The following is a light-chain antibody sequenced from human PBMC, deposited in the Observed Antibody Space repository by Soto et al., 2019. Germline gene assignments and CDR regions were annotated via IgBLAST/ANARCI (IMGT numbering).Light chain of an antibody. CDR3: QQYGSAPRT. V-gene: IGKV3-20*01. CDR2: GAS. CDR1: QSVSSSY. Sequence: EIVLTQSPGTLSLSPGERATLSCRASQSVSSSYLAWYQQKPGQAPRLLIYGASSRATGIPDRFSGRGSGTDVTLTISRLEPEDFAVYYCQQYGSAPRTFGQGPKLESK. J-gene: IGKJ2*01.